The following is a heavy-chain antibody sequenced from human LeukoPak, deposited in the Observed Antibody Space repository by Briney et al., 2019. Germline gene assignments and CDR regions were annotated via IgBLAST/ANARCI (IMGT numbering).Heavy chain of an antibody. V-gene: IGHV3-23*01. CDR1: GFTFSSYA. J-gene: IGHJ4*02. D-gene: IGHD1-1*01. CDR3: AKGTTGDITLVEY. CDR2: TSGSGGST. Sequence: GESLRLSCAASGFTFSSYAMSWVRQAPGKGLEWVSGTSGSGGSTYYGDSVKGRFTISRDNSKNTLYSQMNSLRAEDTAVYYCAKGTTGDITLVEYWGQGTLVTVSS.